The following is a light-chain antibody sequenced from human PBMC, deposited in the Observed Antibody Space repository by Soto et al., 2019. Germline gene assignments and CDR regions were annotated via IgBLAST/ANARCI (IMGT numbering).Light chain of an antibody. V-gene: IGKV3-15*01. CDR1: QSVSSN. CDR2: CAS. Sequence: EIVMTQSPATLSLSPGERATLSCRASQSVSSNLAWYQQKPGQAPRLLIYCASTRATGIPARFSGSGSGTEFTLTISSLQSEDVSVYYCQQYNNWPPWTFGQGTKVEIK. J-gene: IGKJ1*01. CDR3: QQYNNWPPWT.